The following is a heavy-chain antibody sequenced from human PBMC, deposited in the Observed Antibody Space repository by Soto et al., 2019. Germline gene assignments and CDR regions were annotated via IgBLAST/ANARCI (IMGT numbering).Heavy chain of an antibody. D-gene: IGHD1-26*01. J-gene: IGHJ6*02. CDR3: AREYSGSYYGQNYGMDV. Sequence: PGGSLRLSCAASGFTFSSYSMNWVRQAPGKGLEWVSSISSSSSYIYYADSVKGRFTISRDNAKNSLYLQMNSLRAEDTAVYYCAREYSGSYYGQNYGMDVWGQGTTVTVSS. V-gene: IGHV3-21*01. CDR2: ISSSSSYI. CDR1: GFTFSSYS.